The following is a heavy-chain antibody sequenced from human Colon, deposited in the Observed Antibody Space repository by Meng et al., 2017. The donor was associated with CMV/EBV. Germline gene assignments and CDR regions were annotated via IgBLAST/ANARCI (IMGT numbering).Heavy chain of an antibody. V-gene: IGHV3-11*01. J-gene: IGHJ4*02. CDR3: ARGDPFYFDY. CDR2: ISGNTHTI. CDR1: GFTFSAYY. Sequence: GGSLRLSCAASGFTFSAYYMSWIRQSPMKGLEWISYISGNTHTIYYADSVKGRFSISRDNAKNSLYLQMNSLRAEDTAVYYCARGDPFYFDYWGLGTLVTVSS.